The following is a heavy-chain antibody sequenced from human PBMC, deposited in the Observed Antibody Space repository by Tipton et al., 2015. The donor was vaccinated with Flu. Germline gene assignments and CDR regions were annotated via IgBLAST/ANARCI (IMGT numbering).Heavy chain of an antibody. V-gene: IGHV1-18*01. CDR3: ARGGLDPFEY. CDR2: INTYNGNT. Sequence: QLVQSGAEVKKPGASVKVSCKASGYIFNTYHITWVRQVPGQGLEWVGWINTYNGNTKYAQKVQGRVTMTTDTSTSTAYMELRSLGFGDTALYYCARGGLDPFEYWGQGTLVTVSS. CDR1: GYIFNTYH. J-gene: IGHJ4*02. D-gene: IGHD6-19*01.